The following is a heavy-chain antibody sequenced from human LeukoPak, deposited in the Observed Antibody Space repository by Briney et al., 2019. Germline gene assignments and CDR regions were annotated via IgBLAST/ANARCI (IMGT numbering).Heavy chain of an antibody. CDR1: DGSINSDSFL. CDR2: IHYTGST. V-gene: IGHV4-39*07. Sequence: SETLSLTCSVSDGSINSDSFLWGWIRQPPGKGLEWIGNIHYTGSTHYNPSLKSRVIISLDTSNNQFSLRLNSVTAADTAVYYCARRITYGRTFDYWGQGILVTVSS. J-gene: IGHJ4*02. CDR3: ARRITYGRTFDY. D-gene: IGHD2-15*01.